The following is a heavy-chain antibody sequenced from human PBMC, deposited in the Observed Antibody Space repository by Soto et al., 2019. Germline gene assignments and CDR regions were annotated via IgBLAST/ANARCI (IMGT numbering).Heavy chain of an antibody. CDR3: ARDLYCSGGSCYAPPYLY. J-gene: IGHJ4*02. CDR2: IWYDGSNK. D-gene: IGHD2-15*01. Sequence: PGGSLRLSCAASGFTFISYGMHWVRQAPGKGLEWVAVIWYDGSNKYYADSVKGRFTISRDNSKNTLYLQMNSLRAEDTAVYYCARDLYCSGGSCYAPPYLYWGQGT. CDR1: GFTFISYG. V-gene: IGHV3-33*01.